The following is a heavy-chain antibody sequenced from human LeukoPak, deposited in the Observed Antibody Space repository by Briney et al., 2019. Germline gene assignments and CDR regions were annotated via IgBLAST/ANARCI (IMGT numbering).Heavy chain of an antibody. D-gene: IGHD6-13*01. CDR1: GFTFSSYS. CDR3: ARDRNIGYSEWHDAFDI. J-gene: IGHJ3*02. Sequence: GGSLRLSCAASGFTFSSYSMNWVRQAPGKGLEWVSYISSSSSTIYYADSVKGRFTISRDNAKNSLYLQMNSLRAEDTAVYYCARDRNIGYSEWHDAFDIWGQGTMVTVSS. V-gene: IGHV3-48*01. CDR2: ISSSSSTI.